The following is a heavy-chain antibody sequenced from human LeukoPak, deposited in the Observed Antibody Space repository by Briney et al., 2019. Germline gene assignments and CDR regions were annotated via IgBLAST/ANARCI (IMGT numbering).Heavy chain of an antibody. V-gene: IGHV1-69*13. CDR2: IIPIFGTA. CDR3: ARVYSSSGGDYFDY. J-gene: IGHJ4*02. D-gene: IGHD6-13*01. CDR1: GGTFSSYA. Sequence: ASVKVSCKASGGTFSSYAISWVRQAPGQGLEWMGGIIPIFGTANYAQKFQGRVTITADESTSTAYMELSSLRSEDTAVYYCARVYSSSGGDYFDYWGQGTLVTVSS.